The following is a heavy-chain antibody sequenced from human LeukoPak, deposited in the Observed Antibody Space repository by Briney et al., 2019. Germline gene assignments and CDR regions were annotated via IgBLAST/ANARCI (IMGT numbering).Heavy chain of an antibody. CDR3: AKVYVGSWYAYDH. Sequence: GRSLRLSCAASGFSFSSHGMHWVRQAPAKGLEWVSLISGDGGTTDYADSVKGRFTISRDNRRNSLYLHMNSLRTEDTALYFCAKVYVGSWYAYDHWGQGTLVTVSS. J-gene: IGHJ4*02. D-gene: IGHD6-13*01. CDR2: ISGDGGTT. CDR1: GFSFSSHG. V-gene: IGHV3-43*02.